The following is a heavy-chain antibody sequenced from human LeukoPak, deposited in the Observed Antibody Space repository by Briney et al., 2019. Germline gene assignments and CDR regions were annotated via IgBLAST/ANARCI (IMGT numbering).Heavy chain of an antibody. D-gene: IGHD3-16*01. CDR1: GFTFSSYG. V-gene: IGHV3-30*18. CDR3: AKGLIRGNAFDI. Sequence: GGSLRLSCAASGFTFSSYGMHWVRQAPGKGLEWVAVISYDGSNKYYADSVKGRFTISRDNSKNTLYLQMNSLRAEDTAVYYCAKGLIRGNAFDIWGQGTMVTVSS. J-gene: IGHJ3*02. CDR2: ISYDGSNK.